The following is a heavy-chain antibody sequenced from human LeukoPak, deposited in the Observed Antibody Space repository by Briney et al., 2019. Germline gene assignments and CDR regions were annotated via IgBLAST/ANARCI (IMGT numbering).Heavy chain of an antibody. CDR3: AKDSVAVADTPTFDY. V-gene: IGHV3-9*01. D-gene: IGHD6-19*01. CDR2: ISWNSGSI. Sequence: PGRSLRPSCAASGFTFDDYAMHWVRQAPGKGLEWVSGISWNSGSIGYADSVKGRFTISRDNAKNSLYLQMNSLRAEDTALYYCAKDSVAVADTPTFDYWGQGTLVTASS. CDR1: GFTFDDYA. J-gene: IGHJ4*02.